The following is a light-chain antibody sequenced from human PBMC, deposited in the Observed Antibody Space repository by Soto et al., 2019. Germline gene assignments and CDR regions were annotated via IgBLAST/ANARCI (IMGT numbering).Light chain of an antibody. CDR2: DVS. J-gene: IGLJ1*01. V-gene: IGLV2-14*03. CDR1: SSNVGCYNY. CDR3: SSYTSSSTYV. Sequence: QSVLTQPASVSGSPGQSITISCSGTSSNVGCYNYVFWYQHHPGKAPKLLIYDVSNLPSGVSNRFSGSKSGNTASLTISGLQAEDEADYYCSSYTSSSTYVFGTGTKVTVL.